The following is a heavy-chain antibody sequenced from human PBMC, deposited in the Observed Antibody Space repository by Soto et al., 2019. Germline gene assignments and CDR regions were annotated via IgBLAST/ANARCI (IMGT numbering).Heavy chain of an antibody. J-gene: IGHJ6*02. V-gene: IGHV3-48*01. CDR3: ARDDYGDYETNYGMDV. Sequence: GGSLRLSCAASGFTFSSYSMNWVRQAPGKGLEWVSYISSSSSTIYYADSVKGRFTISRDNAKNSLYLQMNSLRAEDTAVYYCARDDYGDYETNYGMDVWGQGTTVTVSS. CDR2: ISSSSSTI. CDR1: GFTFSSYS. D-gene: IGHD4-17*01.